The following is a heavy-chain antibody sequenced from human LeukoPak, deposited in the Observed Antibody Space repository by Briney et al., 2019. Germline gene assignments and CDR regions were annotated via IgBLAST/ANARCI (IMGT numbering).Heavy chain of an antibody. CDR3: ARCEEHYYYDNSGYFDAFDM. CDR2: IFPGDSDT. J-gene: IGHJ3*02. D-gene: IGHD3-22*01. V-gene: IGHV5-51*01. CDR1: GYTFTSYW. Sequence: GESLKISCQGSGYTFTSYWIVWVRQMPGKGLEWMGIIFPGDSDTRYSPSFQGQVTISADKSINTAYLQWSSLTASDTAMYYCARCEEHYYYDNSGYFDAFDMWGQGTVVTAPS.